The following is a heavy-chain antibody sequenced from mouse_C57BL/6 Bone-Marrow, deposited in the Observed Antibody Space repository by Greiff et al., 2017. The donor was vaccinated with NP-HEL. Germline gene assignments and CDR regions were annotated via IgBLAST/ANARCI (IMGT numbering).Heavy chain of an antibody. CDR2: IRSKSNNYAT. J-gene: IGHJ3*01. V-gene: IGHV10-1*01. Sequence: EVHLVESGGGLVQPKGSLKLSCAASGFSFNTYAMNWVRQAPGKGLEWVARIRSKSNNYATYYADSVKDRFTISRDDSESMLYLQMNNLKTEDTAMYYCVRQIYYDYDGGLAYWGQGTLVTVSA. CDR3: VRQIYYDYDGGLAY. D-gene: IGHD2-4*01. CDR1: GFSFNTYA.